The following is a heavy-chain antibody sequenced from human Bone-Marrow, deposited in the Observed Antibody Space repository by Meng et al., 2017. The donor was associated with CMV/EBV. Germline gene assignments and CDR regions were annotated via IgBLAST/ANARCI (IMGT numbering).Heavy chain of an antibody. CDR1: GFTFSSYA. V-gene: IGHV3-23*03. Sequence: GESLKISCAASGFTFSSYAMSWVRQAPGKGLEWVSVIYSGGSSTYYADSVKGRFTISRDNSKNTLYLQMNSLRAEDTAVYYCARREGDSSGMDVWGKGTTVTVLL. CDR3: ARREGDSSGMDV. D-gene: IGHD6-13*01. CDR2: IYSGGSST. J-gene: IGHJ6*04.